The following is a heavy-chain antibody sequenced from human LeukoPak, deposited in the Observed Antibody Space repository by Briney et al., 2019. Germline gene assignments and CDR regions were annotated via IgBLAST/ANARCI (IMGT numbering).Heavy chain of an antibody. D-gene: IGHD3-22*01. V-gene: IGHV1-24*01. Sequence: ASVKVSCKVSGYTLTELSMHWVRQAPGKGLEWRVGFDPEDGETIYAQKFQGRVTMTEDTSTDTAYMELSSLRSEDTAVYYCATWVYDSSGYYYFDYWGQGTLVTVSS. J-gene: IGHJ4*02. CDR3: ATWVYDSSGYYYFDY. CDR2: FDPEDGET. CDR1: GYTLTELS.